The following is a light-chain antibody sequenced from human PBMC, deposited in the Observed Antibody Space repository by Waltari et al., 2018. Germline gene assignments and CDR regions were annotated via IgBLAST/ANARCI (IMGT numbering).Light chain of an antibody. Sequence: QSALTQPASVSGSPGPSITIPCPGTTSDIGAYNYVPWYQKNPGKAPKVMIYDVSNRPPGVSSRFSGSKSGNTASLTISGLQAEDEADYYCSSYTSSSTYVFGSGTMVTVL. CDR3: SSYTSSSTYV. J-gene: IGLJ1*01. CDR1: TSDIGAYNY. V-gene: IGLV2-14*01. CDR2: DVS.